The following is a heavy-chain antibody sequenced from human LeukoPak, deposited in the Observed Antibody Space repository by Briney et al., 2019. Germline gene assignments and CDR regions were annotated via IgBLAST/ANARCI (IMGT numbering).Heavy chain of an antibody. Sequence: GGSLRLSCAASGFTFSNYAMSWVRQAPGKGLEWVSGFSGSSDNTYYADSVKGRFTISRDNSKNTLYLQMNSLRAEDTAVYYCARAPPSPYSSGWTGFDYWGQGTLVTVSS. V-gene: IGHV3-23*01. J-gene: IGHJ4*02. CDR1: GFTFSNYA. CDR2: FSGSSDNT. D-gene: IGHD6-19*01. CDR3: ARAPPSPYSSGWTGFDY.